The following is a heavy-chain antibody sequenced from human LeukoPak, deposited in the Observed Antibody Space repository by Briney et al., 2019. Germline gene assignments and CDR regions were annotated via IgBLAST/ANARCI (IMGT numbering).Heavy chain of an antibody. D-gene: IGHD1-26*01. J-gene: IGHJ4*02. CDR3: ARVWGSYSRDFFDY. CDR2: MKQDGSEK. Sequence: PGGSLRLSCAGSGFTFSSYWMSWVRQAPGKGLEWVANMKQDGSEKYYADSVKGRFTISRDNSKNTLYLQMDSLRAEDTAIYYCARVWGSYSRDFFDYWGQGTLVTVSS. CDR1: GFTFSSYW. V-gene: IGHV3-7*01.